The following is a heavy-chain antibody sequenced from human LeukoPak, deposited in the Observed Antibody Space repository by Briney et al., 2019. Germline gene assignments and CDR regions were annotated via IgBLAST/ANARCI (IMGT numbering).Heavy chain of an antibody. V-gene: IGHV4-39*07. CDR1: GASISTNSYY. Sequence: PSETLSLTCTVSGASISTNSYYWGWIRQPPGKGLEWIGSIYYSGSTNYNPSLKSRVTISVDTSKNQFSLKLSSVTAADTAVYYCARTVYSSGWPFDYWGQGTLVTVSS. J-gene: IGHJ4*02. CDR3: ARTVYSSGWPFDY. CDR2: IYYSGST. D-gene: IGHD6-19*01.